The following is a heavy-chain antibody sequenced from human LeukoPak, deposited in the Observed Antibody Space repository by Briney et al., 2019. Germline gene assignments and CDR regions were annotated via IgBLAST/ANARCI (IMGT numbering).Heavy chain of an antibody. CDR2: IDPSDSYT. J-gene: IGHJ3*02. Sequence: GESLKISCKGSGYRFNSYWINWVRQMPGRGLEWMGTIDPSDSYTKYNPSFQGHATISADKSISTAYLQWSSLKASDTAMYYCARPLSSGYYGGGFDIWGQGTMVTVSS. CDR1: GYRFNSYW. D-gene: IGHD3-22*01. CDR3: ARPLSSGYYGGGFDI. V-gene: IGHV5-10-1*01.